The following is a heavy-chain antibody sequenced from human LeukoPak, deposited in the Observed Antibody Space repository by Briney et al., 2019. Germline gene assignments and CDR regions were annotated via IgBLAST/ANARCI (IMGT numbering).Heavy chain of an antibody. V-gene: IGHV4-59*01. CDR2: IYYSGST. D-gene: IGHD2-21*01. Sequence: SETLSLTCTVSGGSISSYYWSWIRQPPGKGLEWIGYIYYSGSTNYNPSLKSRVTISVDTSKNQFSLKLSSVTAADTAVYYCARALFDAFDIWGQGTMVTVSS. CDR3: ARALFDAFDI. CDR1: GGSISSYY. J-gene: IGHJ3*02.